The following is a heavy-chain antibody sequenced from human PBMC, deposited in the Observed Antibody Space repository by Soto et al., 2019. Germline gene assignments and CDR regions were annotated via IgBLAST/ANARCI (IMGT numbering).Heavy chain of an antibody. CDR1: GDSISSYY. J-gene: IGHJ4*02. CDR3: ARGHLGITTTGTWYDFDY. D-gene: IGHD2-15*01. V-gene: IGHV4-59*01. CDR2: IYYSGRT. Sequence: SETLSLTCTVSGDSISSYYWTWIRQPPGKGLEYIGYIYYSGRTYYNPSLKSRVTISVDTSKNQFSLKLSSVTTADTAVYYCARGHLGITTTGTWYDFDYWGQGTLVTVSS.